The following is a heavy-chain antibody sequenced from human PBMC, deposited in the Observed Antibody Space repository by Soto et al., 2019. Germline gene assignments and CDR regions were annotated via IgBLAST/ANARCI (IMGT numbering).Heavy chain of an antibody. D-gene: IGHD4-4*01. CDR3: AIIPNDYSNY. V-gene: IGHV3-21*01. J-gene: IGHJ4*02. CDR1: GFTFSSYA. Sequence: GGSLRLSCAASGFTFSSYAMSWVRQAPGKGLEWVSSISSSSSYIYYADSVKGRFTISRDNAKNSLYLQMNSLRAEDTAVYYCAIIPNDYSNYWGQGTLVTVSS. CDR2: ISSSSSYI.